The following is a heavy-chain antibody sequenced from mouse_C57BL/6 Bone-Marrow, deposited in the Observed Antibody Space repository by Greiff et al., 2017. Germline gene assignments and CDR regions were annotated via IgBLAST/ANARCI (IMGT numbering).Heavy chain of an antibody. V-gene: IGHV1-81*01. CDR3: ARRVGWLLSLYYAMDD. J-gene: IGHJ4*01. CDR2: IYPRSGNT. D-gene: IGHD2-3*01. Sequence: QVQLKQSGAELARPGASVQLSCKASGYTFTSYGISWVKQRTGQGLEWIGEIYPRSGNTYYNEKFKGKATLTADKSSSTAYMALRSLTSEDSAVYFCARRVGWLLSLYYAMDDWGQGTSVTVSS. CDR1: GYTFTSYG.